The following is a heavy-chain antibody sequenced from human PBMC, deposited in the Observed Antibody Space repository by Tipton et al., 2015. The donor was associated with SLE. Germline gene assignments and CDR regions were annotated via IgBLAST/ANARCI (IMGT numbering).Heavy chain of an antibody. D-gene: IGHD5-12*01. J-gene: IGHJ4*02. CDR2: VYYSGST. Sequence: TLSLTCTVSDDSITNYYWNWIRQPPGKGLEWIGYVYYSGSTKYSPSLKSRVTMSVDTSKNQFSLKLSSVTAADTAVYYCVRVEGAYDQYYFDSWGQGTLVTVSS. V-gene: IGHV4-59*01. CDR3: VRVEGAYDQYYFDS. CDR1: DDSITNYY.